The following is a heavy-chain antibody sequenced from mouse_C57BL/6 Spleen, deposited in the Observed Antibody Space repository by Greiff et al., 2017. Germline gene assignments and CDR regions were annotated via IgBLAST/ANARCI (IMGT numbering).Heavy chain of an antibody. CDR2: IDPAGGGT. Sequence: QVQLQQSGAELVRPGASVTLSCKASGYTFTGYWMHWVKQRPGHGLEWIGAIDPAGGGTDYNQKFKGKATLTADKSSSTAYMELRSLTSEDSAVYYCTEGDAGGPFADWGKGTTVTVSA. V-gene: IGHV1-15*01. D-gene: IGHD2-13*01. CDR1: GYTFTGYW. CDR3: TEGDAGGPFAD. J-gene: IGHJ1*03.